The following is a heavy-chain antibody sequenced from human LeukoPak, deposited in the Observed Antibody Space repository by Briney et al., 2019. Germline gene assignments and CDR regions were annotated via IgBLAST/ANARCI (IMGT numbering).Heavy chain of an antibody. CDR2: INANDGST. J-gene: IGHJ5*02. CDR1: GYTFTSYC. CDR3: ARGPYCGGDCYPDTNSFDP. Sequence: ASVKVSCKASGYTFTSYCMRWVRQAPGQGLEWMGIINANDGSTNYAQKFQGRVTMTTDTSTSTVYMELSSLRSEDTAVYYCARGPYCGGDCYPDTNSFDPSGQGTLVTVSS. V-gene: IGHV1-46*01. D-gene: IGHD2-21*02.